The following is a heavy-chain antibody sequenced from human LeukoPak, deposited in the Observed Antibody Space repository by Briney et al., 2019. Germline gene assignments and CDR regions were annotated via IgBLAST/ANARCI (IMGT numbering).Heavy chain of an antibody. CDR1: GFTFSGFG. D-gene: IGHD4-23*01. J-gene: IGHJ4*02. CDR2: IRYDGSNE. CDR3: ARGRGADYGGNSGYFDY. V-gene: IGHV3-33*01. Sequence: RAGGSLRLSCAASGFTFSGFGMHWVRQAPGKGLEWVAVIRYDGSNEYYADSVKGRFTISRNNPKNTLYVQMNSLRAEDTAVYYCARGRGADYGGNSGYFDYWGQGTLVTVSS.